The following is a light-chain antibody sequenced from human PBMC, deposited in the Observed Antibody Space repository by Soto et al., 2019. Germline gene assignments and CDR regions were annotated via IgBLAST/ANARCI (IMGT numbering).Light chain of an antibody. Sequence: QSALTQPASVSGSPGQSITISCTGTSGDVGGYNYVSWHQHHPGKAPKLMIFDVSNRPSGVSNRVSGSKSGNTASLTISGLQPEDEADYYCSSYTTSNTRQIVFGTGTKLTVL. CDR2: DVS. CDR1: SGDVGGYNY. CDR3: SSYTTSNTRQIV. J-gene: IGLJ1*01. V-gene: IGLV2-14*03.